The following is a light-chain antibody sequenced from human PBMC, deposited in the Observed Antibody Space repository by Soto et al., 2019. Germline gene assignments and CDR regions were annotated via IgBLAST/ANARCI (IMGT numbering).Light chain of an antibody. J-gene: IGKJ3*01. V-gene: IGKV1-33*01. CDR3: QHYDHLPPFT. Sequence: DIQMTQSPASLSASVGDRVTITCQASQDIRKYLSWYQQKPGRAPKLLIYGASYLETGVPSRFSGSGYGTDFTFTISSLQPEDIATYYCQHYDHLPPFTFGRGTKVAI. CDR2: GAS. CDR1: QDIRKY.